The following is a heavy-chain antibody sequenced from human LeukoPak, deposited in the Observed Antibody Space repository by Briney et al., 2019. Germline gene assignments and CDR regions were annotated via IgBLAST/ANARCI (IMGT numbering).Heavy chain of an antibody. V-gene: IGHV1-69*13. CDR1: GGTFGSYA. CDR2: IIPIFGTA. Sequence: GASVKVSCKASGGTFGSYAISWVRQAPGQGLEWMGGIIPIFGTANYAQKFQGRVTITADESTSTAYMELSSLRSEDTAVYYCARVPLSYCSSTSCAIDYWGQGTLVTVSS. CDR3: ARVPLSYCSSTSCAIDY. D-gene: IGHD2-2*01. J-gene: IGHJ4*02.